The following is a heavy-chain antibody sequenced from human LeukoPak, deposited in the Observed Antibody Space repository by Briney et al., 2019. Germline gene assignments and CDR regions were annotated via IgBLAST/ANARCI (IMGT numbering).Heavy chain of an antibody. CDR3: ARDTYYYDSSGYSYFDY. Sequence: SETLSLTCAVSGYSISSGYYWGWIRQPPGKGLEWIGSIYHSGSTYYNPSLKSRVTISVDTSKNQFSLKLSSVTAADTAAYYCARDTYYYDSSGYSYFDYWAREPWSPSPQ. J-gene: IGHJ4*02. CDR1: GYSISSGYY. V-gene: IGHV4-38-2*02. CDR2: IYHSGST. D-gene: IGHD3-22*01.